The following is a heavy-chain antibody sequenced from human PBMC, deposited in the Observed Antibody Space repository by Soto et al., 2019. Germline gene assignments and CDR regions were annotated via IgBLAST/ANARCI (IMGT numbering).Heavy chain of an antibody. V-gene: IGHV4-59*01. Sequence: PSETLSLTCTVSGGSMIGYYCTFLRQSAGRGLEWIGYISYSGSTYYNPSLKSRVTISADTSKNQFSLRMNSMIAADTAVYYCARAEPDASVGYWGQGTLVTVSS. CDR2: ISYSGST. CDR3: ARAEPDASVGY. J-gene: IGHJ4*02. CDR1: GGSMIGYY. D-gene: IGHD2-2*01.